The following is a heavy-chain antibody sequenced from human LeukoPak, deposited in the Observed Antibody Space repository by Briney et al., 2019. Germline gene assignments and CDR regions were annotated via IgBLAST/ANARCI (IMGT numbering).Heavy chain of an antibody. Sequence: ASVKVSCKASGYTFTSYYMHWVRQAPGQGLEWMGIINPSGGSTNYAQKLQGRVTMTTDTSTSTAYMELRSLRSDDTAVYYCARGGGDCYFCSGSLDYWGQGTLVTVSS. CDR2: INPSGGST. V-gene: IGHV1-46*01. CDR3: ARGGGDCYFCSGSLDY. CDR1: GYTFTSYY. J-gene: IGHJ4*02. D-gene: IGHD2-21*02.